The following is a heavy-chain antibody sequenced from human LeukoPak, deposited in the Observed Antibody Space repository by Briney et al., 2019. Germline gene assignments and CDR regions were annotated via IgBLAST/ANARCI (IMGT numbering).Heavy chain of an antibody. J-gene: IGHJ3*02. V-gene: IGHV3-23*01. Sequence: GGSLRLSCAASGFTFSSYAMSWVRQAPGKGLEWVSAISGSGGSTYYADSVKGRFTISRDNSKNTLYLQMNSLRAEDTAVYYCARDYIAARGPTKSKSVAFDIWGQGTMVTVSS. CDR1: GFTFSSYA. D-gene: IGHD6-6*01. CDR2: ISGSGGST. CDR3: ARDYIAARGPTKSKSVAFDI.